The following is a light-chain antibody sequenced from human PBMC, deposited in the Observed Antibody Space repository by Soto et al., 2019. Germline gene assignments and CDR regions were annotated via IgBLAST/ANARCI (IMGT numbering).Light chain of an antibody. V-gene: IGKV3-15*01. J-gene: IGKJ2*01. CDR2: GAS. CDR1: QSVSRN. CDR3: QQYNNWPPLYS. Sequence: EIVMTQSPATLSVSPGERATLSCRASQSVSRNLAWYQHKPGQAPRLLIYGASTRATGIPARFSGSGSGTEFTLTISSLQSEDFAVYYCQQYNNWPPLYSFGQGTKLEI.